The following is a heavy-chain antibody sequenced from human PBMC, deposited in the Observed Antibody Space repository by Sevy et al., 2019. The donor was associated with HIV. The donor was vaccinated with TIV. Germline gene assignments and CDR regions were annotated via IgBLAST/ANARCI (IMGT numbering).Heavy chain of an antibody. D-gene: IGHD2-2*01. V-gene: IGHV4-34*08. CDR2: INHSGST. Sequence: GSLRLSCAASGFNFNTFAMSWVRQAPGKGLEWIGEINHSGSTNYNPSLKSRVTISVDTSKNQFSLKLSSVTAADTAVYYCARSPPIVVVPGAPSWFDPWGQGTLVTVSS. J-gene: IGHJ5*02. CDR3: ARSPPIVVVPGAPSWFDP. CDR1: GFNFNTFA.